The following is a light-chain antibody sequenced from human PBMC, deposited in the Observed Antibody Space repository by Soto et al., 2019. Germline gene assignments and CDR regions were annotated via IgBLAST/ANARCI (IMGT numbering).Light chain of an antibody. J-gene: IGLJ3*02. CDR3: SSYTSSSTPYWV. V-gene: IGLV2-14*01. CDR1: SSDVGGYNY. Sequence: QSALTQPASVSGSPGQSITISCTGTSSDVGGYNYVSWYQQHPGKAPKLMIYEVSNRPSGVSNRFSGCKSGNTASLTISGLQAEDEADYYCSSYTSSSTPYWVFGGGTKLTVL. CDR2: EVS.